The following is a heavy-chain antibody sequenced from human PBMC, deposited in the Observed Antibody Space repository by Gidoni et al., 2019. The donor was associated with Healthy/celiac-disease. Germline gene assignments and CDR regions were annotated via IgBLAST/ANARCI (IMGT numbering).Heavy chain of an antibody. Sequence: QVQLQQWGAGLLKPSETLSLTCAVYGGSFSGYYWSWIRQPPGKGLEWIGEINHSGSTNYNPSLKSRVTISVDTSKNQFSLKLSSVTAADTAVYYCARENRVVPAAFYFDYWGQGTLVTVSS. CDR2: INHSGST. D-gene: IGHD2-2*01. J-gene: IGHJ4*02. CDR1: GGSFSGYY. CDR3: ARENRVVPAAFYFDY. V-gene: IGHV4-34*01.